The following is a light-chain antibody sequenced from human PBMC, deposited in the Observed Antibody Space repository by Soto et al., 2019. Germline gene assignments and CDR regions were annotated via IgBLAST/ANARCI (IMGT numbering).Light chain of an antibody. CDR2: GNS. V-gene: IGLV1-40*01. J-gene: IGLJ1*01. Sequence: QSVLTQPPSVSGAPGQRVTTSCTGSSSNIGAGYDVHWYQQLPGTAPKLLIYGNSNRPSGVPDRFSGSKSGTSASLAITGLQAEDEADYYCQSYDSSMSGSVFGNGTKVTVL. CDR3: QSYDSSMSGSV. CDR1: SSNIGAGYD.